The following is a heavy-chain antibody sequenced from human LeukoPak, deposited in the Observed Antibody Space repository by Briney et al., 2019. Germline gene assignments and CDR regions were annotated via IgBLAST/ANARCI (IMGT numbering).Heavy chain of an antibody. CDR3: ARGPRFDP. Sequence: GASVKVSCKASGYTFTIYEFNWVRQAPGQGLEWLGYISPDTGNTGYAQKFQGRVTMTRDTPISTAYMELSSLTSEDTAVYYCARGPRFDPWGQGTLVTVSS. J-gene: IGHJ5*02. V-gene: IGHV1-8*01. CDR1: GYTFTIYE. CDR2: ISPDTGNT.